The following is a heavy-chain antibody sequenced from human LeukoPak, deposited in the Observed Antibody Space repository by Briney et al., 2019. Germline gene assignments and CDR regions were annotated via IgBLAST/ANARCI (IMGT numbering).Heavy chain of an antibody. J-gene: IGHJ4*02. CDR1: GYTFTSNY. Sequence: ASVKVSCKASGYTFTSNYIHWVRQTPGQGLEWVGMIYPRDGSTSYAQKFQGRVTVTRDTSTSTVHMELSGLRSEDTAVYYCARDQEGFDYWGQGTLVTVSS. V-gene: IGHV1-46*01. CDR3: ARDQEGFDY. CDR2: IYPRDGST.